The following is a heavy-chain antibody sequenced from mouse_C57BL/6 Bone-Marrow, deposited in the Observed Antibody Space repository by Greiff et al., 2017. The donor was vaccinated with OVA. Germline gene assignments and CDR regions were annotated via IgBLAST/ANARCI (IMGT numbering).Heavy chain of an antibody. Sequence: QVQLQQPGAELVRPGTSVNLSCKAFGYTLPSYWMHWVKKRLGQGLEWIGVIDPSDSYTNYNQKFKGKATLTVDTSSSTAYMQLSSLTSEDSAVYYCARCLGAYWGQGTLVTVSA. CDR2: IDPSDSYT. D-gene: IGHD4-1*01. CDR3: ARCLGAY. V-gene: IGHV1-59*01. CDR1: GYTLPSYW. J-gene: IGHJ3*01.